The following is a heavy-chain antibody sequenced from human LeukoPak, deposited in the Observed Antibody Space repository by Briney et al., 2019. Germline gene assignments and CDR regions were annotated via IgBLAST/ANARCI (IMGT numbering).Heavy chain of an antibody. CDR3: ARCQYYGSGSYYYYYYMDV. CDR2: IVPIFGTA. J-gene: IGHJ6*03. CDR1: GGTFSSYA. V-gene: IGHV1-69*13. D-gene: IGHD3-10*01. Sequence: GASVKVSCKASGGTFSSYAISWVRQAPGQGLEWMGGIVPIFGTANYAQKFQGRVTITADESTSTAYMELSSLRSEDTAVYYCARCQYYGSGSYYYYYYMDVWGKGTTVTISS.